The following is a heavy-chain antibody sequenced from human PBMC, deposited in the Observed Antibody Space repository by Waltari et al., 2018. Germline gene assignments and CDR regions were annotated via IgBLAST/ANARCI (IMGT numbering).Heavy chain of an antibody. J-gene: IGHJ3*02. CDR3: ARGSSNAFHI. CDR1: GFTFSHFW. V-gene: IGHV3-7*04. Sequence: EVQLVESGGGLVQPGGSLRLSCSASGFTFSHFWLDWVRQAPGKGLEWVTSLNQDGSEKYYVDSVKGRFTISRDNAKNSLYLQMNSLRVEDTAVYYCARGSSNAFHIWGQGTMVTVSS. CDR2: LNQDGSEK. D-gene: IGHD3-10*01.